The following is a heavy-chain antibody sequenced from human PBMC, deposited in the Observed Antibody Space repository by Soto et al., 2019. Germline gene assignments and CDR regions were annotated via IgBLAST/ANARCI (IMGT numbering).Heavy chain of an antibody. CDR3: ARVSGTNIYYFDY. CDR2: ISRSSSAI. J-gene: IGHJ4*02. V-gene: IGHV3-48*02. D-gene: IGHD1-26*01. CDR1: GFTFSYYY. Sequence: GGSLRLSCAASGFTFSYYYMRWIRQAPGKRLEWVSHISRSSSAIYYVDNVKGRFTISRDNAKNSLYLQMNSLREDDTAVYYCARVSGTNIYYFDYWGQGTLVSVSS.